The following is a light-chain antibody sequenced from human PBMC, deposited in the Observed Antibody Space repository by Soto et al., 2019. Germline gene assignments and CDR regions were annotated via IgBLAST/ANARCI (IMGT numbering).Light chain of an antibody. V-gene: IGKV3-20*01. CDR2: GVS. CDR3: QQYGSSGT. J-gene: IGKJ1*01. CDR1: QSVSSSY. Sequence: EIVLTQSPCTLSLSPGERATLSCRASQSVSSSYLAWYQQKPGQAPRLLIYGVSSRATGIPDRFSGSGSGTDFTLTISRLEPEDFAVYYCQQYGSSGTFGQGTKVDIK.